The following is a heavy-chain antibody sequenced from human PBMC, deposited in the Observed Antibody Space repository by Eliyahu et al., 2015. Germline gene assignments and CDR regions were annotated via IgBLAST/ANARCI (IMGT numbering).Heavy chain of an antibody. J-gene: IGHJ4*02. CDR2: IGTAGDT. D-gene: IGHD6-19*01. Sequence: EVQLVESGGGLVQPGGSRXXSCXASGFTFSSYDMHWVRQATGKGLEWVSAIGTAGDTYYPGSVKGRFTISRENAKNSLYLQMNSLRAGDTAVYYCVRGAVAGLDYWGQGTLVTVSS. CDR1: GFTFSSYD. CDR3: VRGAVAGLDY. V-gene: IGHV3-13*01.